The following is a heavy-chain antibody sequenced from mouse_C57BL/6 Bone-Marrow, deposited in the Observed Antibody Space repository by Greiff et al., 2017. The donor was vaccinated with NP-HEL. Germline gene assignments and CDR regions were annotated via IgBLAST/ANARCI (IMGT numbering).Heavy chain of an antibody. V-gene: IGHV5-9-1*02. CDR2: ISSGGDYI. CDR1: GFTFSSYA. Sequence: EVQGVESGEGLVKPGGSLKLSCAASGFTFSSYAMSWVRQTPEKRLEWVAYISSGGDYIYYADTVKGRFTISSDNARNTLYLQMSSLKSEDTAMYYCTREGLYYDYDALYAMDYWGQGTSVTVSS. D-gene: IGHD2-4*01. J-gene: IGHJ4*01. CDR3: TREGLYYDYDALYAMDY.